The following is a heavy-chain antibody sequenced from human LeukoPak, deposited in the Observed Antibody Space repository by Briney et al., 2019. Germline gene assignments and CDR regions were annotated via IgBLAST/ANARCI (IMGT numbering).Heavy chain of an antibody. J-gene: IGHJ4*02. CDR1: GFTFSSRDW. CDR3: AKVCYYDSSGYDGFYFDY. V-gene: IGHV3-7*03. D-gene: IGHD3-22*01. CDR2: IKQDGSEK. Sequence: GGSLRLSCVASGFTFSSRDWMTWVRQAPGKGLEWVANIKQDGSEKNYVDSVKGRFTISRDNSKNTLYLQMNSLRAEDTAVYYCAKVCYYDSSGYDGFYFDYWGQGTLVTVSS.